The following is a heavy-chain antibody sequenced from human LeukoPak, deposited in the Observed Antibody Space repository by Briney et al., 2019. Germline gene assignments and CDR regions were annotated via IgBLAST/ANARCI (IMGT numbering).Heavy chain of an antibody. CDR2: VALDDGQT. CDR1: GYTFTDYY. J-gene: IGHJ4*02. D-gene: IGHD4-23*01. V-gene: IGHV1-69-2*01. CDR3: ATDLNGGNSGFDY. Sequence: ASVKVSCKVSGYTFTDYYIHWVQQAPGKGLEWMGLVALDDGQTIYAEKFQGRVTITADTSTDTAYMEVNSLRSEDTAVYYCATDLNGGNSGFDYWGQGTPVTVSS.